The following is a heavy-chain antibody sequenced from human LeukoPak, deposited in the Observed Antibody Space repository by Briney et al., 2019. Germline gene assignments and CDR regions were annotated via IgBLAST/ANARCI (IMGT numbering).Heavy chain of an antibody. Sequence: GASVKVSCKASGYTFTGYYMHWVRQAPGHGLEWMGWINPNSGGTNYAQKFQGRVTMTRDTSISTAYMELSRLRSDDTAVYYCAREGLWFGELLYDYYYYYMDVWGRGTTVTISS. CDR2: INPNSGGT. CDR1: GYTFTGYY. V-gene: IGHV1-2*02. J-gene: IGHJ6*03. D-gene: IGHD3-10*01. CDR3: AREGLWFGELLYDYYYYYMDV.